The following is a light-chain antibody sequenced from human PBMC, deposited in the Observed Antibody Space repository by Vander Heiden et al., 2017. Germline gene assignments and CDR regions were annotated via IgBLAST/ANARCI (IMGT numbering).Light chain of an antibody. CDR1: QSLLYFNGYTY. V-gene: IGKV2-28*01. CDR3: MQGIQLPYT. Sequence: EIVMTQSTLYLPVTPVQPASISCKSSQSLLYFNGYTYFHWYLQKPGQSPQLLIYWGSNRASGVPDRFSGSGSGTDFTLKISRVEAEDVGVYYCMQGIQLPYTFGEGTRVEIK. J-gene: IGKJ2*01. CDR2: WGS.